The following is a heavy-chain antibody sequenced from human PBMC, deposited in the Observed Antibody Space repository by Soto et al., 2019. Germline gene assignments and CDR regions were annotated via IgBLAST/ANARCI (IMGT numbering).Heavy chain of an antibody. CDR2: IKQDGSEI. J-gene: IGHJ4*02. Sequence: DVRLVESGGGLVQPGGSLKLSCEDSGLPKYWMAWVRQAPGKGLEWVANIKQDGSEIEYVDAVKGRFTISRDNAKKSLYLQMNRLTVEDTAVYYSARGGGWLIEDWGQGIKVTVSS. CDR3: ARGGGWLIED. V-gene: IGHV3-7*01. CDR1: GLPKYW. D-gene: IGHD3-16*01.